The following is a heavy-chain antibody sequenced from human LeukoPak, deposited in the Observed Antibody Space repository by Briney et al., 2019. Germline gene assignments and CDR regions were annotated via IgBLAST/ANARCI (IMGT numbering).Heavy chain of an antibody. Sequence: GGSLRLSCAASGFTVSNNYMSWVRQAPGKGLEWVSVIYSNGNTYYADSVKGRFTISRDNAKNSLYLQMNSLRAEDTAVYYCARRRPIAVAGINGAFDIWGQGTMVTVSS. V-gene: IGHV3-53*01. D-gene: IGHD6-19*01. CDR1: GFTVSNNY. J-gene: IGHJ3*02. CDR3: ARRRPIAVAGINGAFDI. CDR2: IYSNGNT.